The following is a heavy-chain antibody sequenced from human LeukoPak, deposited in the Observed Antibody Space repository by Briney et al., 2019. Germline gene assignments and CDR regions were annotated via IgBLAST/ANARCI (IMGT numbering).Heavy chain of an antibody. J-gene: IGHJ5*02. V-gene: IGHV4-39*07. D-gene: IGHD3-10*01. Sequence: PSETLSLTCTVSGGSISSSIYYWGWIRQPPGKGLEWIGEINHSGSTNYNPSLKSRVTISVDTSKNQFSLKLSSVTAADTAVYYCARVVRGVMLNWFDPWGQGTLVTVSS. CDR1: GGSISSSIYY. CDR3: ARVVRGVMLNWFDP. CDR2: INHSGST.